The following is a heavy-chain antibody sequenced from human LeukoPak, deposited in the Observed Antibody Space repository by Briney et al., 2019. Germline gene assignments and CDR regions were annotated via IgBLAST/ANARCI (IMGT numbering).Heavy chain of an antibody. CDR1: GYTFTGYF. Sequence: ASVKVSCKASGYTFTGYFMHWVRQAPGQGLEWMGRINPNSGDPNCAQKFQGRVTMTRDTSISTAYMELSSLRSDDTAMYYCARGIAATDDYWGQGTLVTVSS. D-gene: IGHD6-13*01. CDR3: ARGIAATDDY. CDR2: INPNSGDP. V-gene: IGHV1-2*06. J-gene: IGHJ4*02.